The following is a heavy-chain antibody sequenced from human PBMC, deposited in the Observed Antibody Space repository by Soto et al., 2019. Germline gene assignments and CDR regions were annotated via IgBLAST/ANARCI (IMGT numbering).Heavy chain of an antibody. J-gene: IGHJ6*02. CDR1: GYTFTGYY. CDR2: INPNSGGT. CDR3: ARADIVVVPAAMEYYYYYGMDV. Sequence: ASVKVSCKASGYTFTGYYMHWVRQAPGQGLEWMGWINPNSGGTNYAQKFQGSVTMTRDTSISTAYMELSRLRSDDTAVYYCARADIVVVPAAMEYYYYYGMDVWGQGTTVTVSS. D-gene: IGHD2-2*01. V-gene: IGHV1-2*02.